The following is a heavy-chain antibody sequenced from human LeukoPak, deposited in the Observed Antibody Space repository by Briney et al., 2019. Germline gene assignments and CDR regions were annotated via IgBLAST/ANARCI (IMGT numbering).Heavy chain of an antibody. CDR2: IYHSGST. D-gene: IGHD3-10*01. CDR1: GGSISSSNW. CDR3: AGATYGPGSSSPYVYYYYYGMDV. V-gene: IGHV4-4*02. Sequence: PSGTLSLTCAVSGGSISSSNWWSWVRQPPGKGLEWIGEIYHSGSTNYNPSLKSRVTISVDKSKNQFSLKLSSVTAADTAVYYCAGATYGPGSSSPYVYYYYYGMDVWGKGTTVTVSS. J-gene: IGHJ6*04.